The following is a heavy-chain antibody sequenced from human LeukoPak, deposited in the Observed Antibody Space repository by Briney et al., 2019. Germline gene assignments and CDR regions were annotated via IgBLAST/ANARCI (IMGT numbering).Heavy chain of an antibody. V-gene: IGHV3-30*03. CDR3: ARALTYYYGSGSTG. CDR2: ISYDGSNK. D-gene: IGHD3-10*01. CDR1: GFTFSSYG. Sequence: PGGSLRLSCAASGFTFSSYGMHWVRQAPGKGLEWVAVISYDGSNKYYADSVKGRFTISRDNSKNTLYLQMNSLRAEDTAVYYCARALTYYYGSGSTGWGQGTLVTVSS. J-gene: IGHJ4*02.